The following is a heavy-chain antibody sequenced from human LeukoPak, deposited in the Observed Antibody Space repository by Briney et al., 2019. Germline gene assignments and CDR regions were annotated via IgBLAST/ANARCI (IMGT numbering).Heavy chain of an antibody. CDR2: MNIDGSEK. J-gene: IGHJ3*02. CDR1: GFTFSSYW. CDR3: ARDSGRAVAGDAFDI. D-gene: IGHD6-19*01. Sequence: GGSLRLSCAASGFTFSSYWMGWVRQAPGKRLEWVANMNIDGSEKYYADSAKGRFTISRDNARNSVYLQMNSLRVENTAVYYCARDSGRAVAGDAFDIWGQGTMVTVSS. V-gene: IGHV3-7*01.